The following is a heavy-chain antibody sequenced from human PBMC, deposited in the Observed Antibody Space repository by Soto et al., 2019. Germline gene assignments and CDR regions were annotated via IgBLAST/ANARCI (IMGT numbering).Heavy chain of an antibody. CDR3: ARVAPDPSAFSSSVCDY. Sequence: QVQLQESGPGLVKPSQTLSLTCTVSGGSISSGGYYWSWIRQHPGKGLEWIGYIYYSGSTYYNPSLKIRVTISVDTSKNQFSLKLSSVTAADTAVYYCARVAPDPSAFSSSVCDYWGQGTLVTVSS. V-gene: IGHV4-31*03. J-gene: IGHJ4*02. CDR2: IYYSGST. CDR1: GGSISSGGYY. D-gene: IGHD6-13*01.